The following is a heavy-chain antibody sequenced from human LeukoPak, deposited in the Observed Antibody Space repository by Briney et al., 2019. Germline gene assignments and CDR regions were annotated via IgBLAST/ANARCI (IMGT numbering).Heavy chain of an antibody. Sequence: GGSLRLSCAASGFTFSSYDMHWVRQATGKGLEWVSAIGTAGDTYYPGSVKGRFTISRENAKNSLYLQMNSLRAGDTAVYYCARGPVAGTPTPAPFDYWGQGTLVAVSS. CDR3: ARGPVAGTPTPAPFDY. D-gene: IGHD6-19*01. J-gene: IGHJ4*02. V-gene: IGHV3-13*04. CDR1: GFTFSSYD. CDR2: IGTAGDT.